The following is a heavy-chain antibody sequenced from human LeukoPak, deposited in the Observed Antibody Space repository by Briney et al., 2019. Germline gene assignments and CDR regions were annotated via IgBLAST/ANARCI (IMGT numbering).Heavy chain of an antibody. Sequence: GGSLRLSCEVSGFTFSSYWMNWVRQAPGKGLEWVSVIYSGGSTYYADSVKGRFTISRDNSKNTLYLQMNSLRAEDTAVYYCARDMRTSDAFDIWGQGTMVTVSS. CDR3: ARDMRTSDAFDI. CDR1: GFTFSSYW. CDR2: IYSGGST. J-gene: IGHJ3*02. V-gene: IGHV3-53*01. D-gene: IGHD2-2*01.